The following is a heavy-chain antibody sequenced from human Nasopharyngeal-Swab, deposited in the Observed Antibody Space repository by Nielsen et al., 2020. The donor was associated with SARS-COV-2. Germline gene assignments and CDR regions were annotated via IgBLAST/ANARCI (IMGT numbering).Heavy chain of an antibody. J-gene: IGHJ4*02. CDR3: ARKPYYYGSGTTFDY. Sequence: VRQMPGKGLEWIGEINHSGSTNYNPSLKSRVTISVDTSKNQFSLKLSSVTAADTAVYYCARKPYYYGSGTTFDYWGQGTLVTVSS. CDR2: INHSGST. D-gene: IGHD3-10*01. V-gene: IGHV4-34*01.